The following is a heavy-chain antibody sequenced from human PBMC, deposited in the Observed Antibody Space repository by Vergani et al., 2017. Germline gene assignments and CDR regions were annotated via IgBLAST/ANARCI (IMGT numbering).Heavy chain of an antibody. CDR3: TTPGPVRYYYYGMDV. CDR1: GFTFSNAW. V-gene: IGHV3-15*01. D-gene: IGHD3-10*02. J-gene: IGHJ6*02. CDR2: IKSKTDGGTT. Sequence: EVQLVESGGGLVKPGGSLRLSCAASGFTFSNAWMSWVRQAPGKGLEWVGRIKSKTDGGTTDYAAPVKGTFTISRDDSKNTLYLQMNSLKTEDTAVYYCTTPGPVRYYYYGMDVWGQGTTVTVSS.